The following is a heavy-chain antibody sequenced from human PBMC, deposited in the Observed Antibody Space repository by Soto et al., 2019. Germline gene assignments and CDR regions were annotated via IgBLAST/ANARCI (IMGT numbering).Heavy chain of an antibody. V-gene: IGHV2-5*02. D-gene: IGHD5-12*01. Sequence: QITVKESGLTLVKPTETLTLTCTFSGFSLSTNGMGVGWIRQPPGKALEWLALIYWDDDKRYSPSLRSRLTITKDTAKNQVDLTMTNMDPVDTATYYCARVTRGVYDLYRLWEKFDCWGQGTLVTVSS. J-gene: IGHJ4*02. CDR3: ARVTRGVYDLYRLWEKFDC. CDR1: GFSLSTNGMG. CDR2: IYWDDDK.